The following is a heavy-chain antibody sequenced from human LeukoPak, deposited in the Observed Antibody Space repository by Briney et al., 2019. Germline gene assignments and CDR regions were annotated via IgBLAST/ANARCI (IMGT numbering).Heavy chain of an antibody. CDR2: IFYSGST. D-gene: IGHD3-16*02. J-gene: IGHJ4*02. CDR1: SGSISTSNYY. Sequence: SETLSLTCTVSSGSISTSNYYWGWVRQPPGKALEWIGNIFYSGSTYYSPSLKSRVTISVDTSKNQFSLKLSSVTAADTAVYYCARFAYDDYVWGSYRSYYFDSWGQGTLVTVSS. CDR3: ARFAYDDYVWGSYRSYYFDS. V-gene: IGHV4-39*07.